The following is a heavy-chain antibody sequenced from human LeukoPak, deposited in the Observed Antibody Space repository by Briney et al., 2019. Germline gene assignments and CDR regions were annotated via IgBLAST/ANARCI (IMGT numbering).Heavy chain of an antibody. CDR3: APAGQFAS. D-gene: IGHD6-19*01. CDR2: IDVGTSTT. Sequence: VSTIDVGTSTTFYADSVKGRFAIFRDNSKNTVYLQMNRLRADVTAVYFGAPAGQFASWGQGTFVTVS. J-gene: IGHJ5*02. V-gene: IGHV3-23*01.